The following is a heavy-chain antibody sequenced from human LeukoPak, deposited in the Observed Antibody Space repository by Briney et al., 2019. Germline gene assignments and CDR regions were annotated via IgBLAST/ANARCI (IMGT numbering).Heavy chain of an antibody. CDR1: GFTFSSYW. V-gene: IGHV3-7*05. CDR3: ARDFNPAGYSSAWSTCAF. Sequence: PGGSLRLSCAASGFTFSSYWMSWGRQAPGKGLEWVANIKQDGSETYYVDSVKGRFTISRDNAKNSLYLQMSSLRAEDTAVYYCARDFNPAGYSSAWSTCAFWGQGTLVTISS. J-gene: IGHJ4*02. D-gene: IGHD6-19*01. CDR2: IKQDGSET.